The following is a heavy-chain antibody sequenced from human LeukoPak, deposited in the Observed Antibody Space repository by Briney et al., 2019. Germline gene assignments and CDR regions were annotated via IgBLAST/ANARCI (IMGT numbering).Heavy chain of an antibody. CDR1: GFTFSSYG. CDR2: ISYDGSNK. V-gene: IGHV3-30*18. D-gene: IGHD1-26*01. Sequence: GGSLRLSCAASGFTFSSYGMHWVRQDPGKGREWVAVISYDGSNKYYADSVKGRFTISRDNSKNTLYLQMNSLRAEGTAVYYCAKDKRHSGSYYYYYMDVWGKGTTVTVSS. J-gene: IGHJ6*03. CDR3: AKDKRHSGSYYYYYMDV.